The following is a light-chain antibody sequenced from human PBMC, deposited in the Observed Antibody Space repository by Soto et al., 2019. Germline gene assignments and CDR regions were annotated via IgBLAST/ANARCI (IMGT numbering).Light chain of an antibody. CDR1: QSVSSY. CDR3: QQRSKWPRYS. CDR2: DAF. Sequence: EIVLTQSPGTLSLSPGERATLSCRASQSVSSYLAWYQHKPGQAPKLLIYDAFNRATGIPARFSGGGSGTDFTLTISSLEPEDFAVYFCQQRSKWPRYSFGQGTKLEIK. V-gene: IGKV3-11*01. J-gene: IGKJ2*03.